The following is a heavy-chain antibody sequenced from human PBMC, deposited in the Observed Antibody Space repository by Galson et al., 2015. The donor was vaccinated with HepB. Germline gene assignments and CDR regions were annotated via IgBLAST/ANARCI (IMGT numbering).Heavy chain of an antibody. J-gene: IGHJ4*02. D-gene: IGHD1-26*01. CDR1: GDTSSSYA. CDR3: ATVEYSGSQRVFDN. CDR2: IIPTIGTA. Sequence: SCKASGDTSSSYAISWVRQAPGQGLEWMGGIIPTIGTASYAQKFQGRVMITADKSMSTAYMELSNLRFEDTAVYYCATVEYSGSQRVFDNWGQGTQVTVSS. V-gene: IGHV1-69*06.